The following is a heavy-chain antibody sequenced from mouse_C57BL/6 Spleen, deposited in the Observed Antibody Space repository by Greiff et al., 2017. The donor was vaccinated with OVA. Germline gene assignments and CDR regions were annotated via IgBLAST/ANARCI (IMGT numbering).Heavy chain of an antibody. CDR1: GFTFSNYW. CDR2: IRLKSDNYAT. V-gene: IGHV6-3*01. Sequence: EVQLVESGGGLVQPGGSMKLSCVASGFTFSNYWMNWVRQSPEKGLEWVAQIRLKSDNYATHYAESVKWLFTISRDDSKSSVYLQMHNLRAEDTGIYYCTDGDYYAMDYWGQGTSVTVSS. CDR3: TDGDYYAMDY. J-gene: IGHJ4*01.